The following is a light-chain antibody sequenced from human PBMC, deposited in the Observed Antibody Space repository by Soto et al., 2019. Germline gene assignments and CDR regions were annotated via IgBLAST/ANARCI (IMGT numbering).Light chain of an antibody. CDR3: QYYHSFWWT. CDR1: QSISNW. V-gene: IGKV1-5*01. CDR2: DAS. Sequence: DIQMTQSPSTLSASVGDRVTITCRASQSISNWLAWYQQKPGKAPKLLIYDASNLESGVPSRFSGSGSGTEFTFTISSLQPDDFGTHFWQYYHSFWWTFGQGTKV. J-gene: IGKJ1*01.